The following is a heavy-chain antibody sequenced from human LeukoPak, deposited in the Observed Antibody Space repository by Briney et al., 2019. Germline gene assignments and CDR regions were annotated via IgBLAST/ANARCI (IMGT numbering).Heavy chain of an antibody. D-gene: IGHD2-15*01. CDR3: ATCSGGSCFWWKN. Sequence: GASVKVSCKASGGTFSSYAISWVRQAPGQGLEWMGRIIPILGIANYAQKFQGRVTITADKSTSTAYMELSSLRSEDTAVYYCATCSGGSCFWWKNWGQGTLVTVSS. CDR1: GGTFSSYA. J-gene: IGHJ4*02. CDR2: IIPILGIA. V-gene: IGHV1-69*04.